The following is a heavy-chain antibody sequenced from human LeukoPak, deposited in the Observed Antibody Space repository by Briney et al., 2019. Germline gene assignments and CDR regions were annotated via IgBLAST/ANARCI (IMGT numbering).Heavy chain of an antibody. D-gene: IGHD6-19*01. Sequence: ASVKVSCKASGYTFTSYGISWVRQAPGQGLEWMGWISAYNGNTNYAQKLQGRVTMTTDTSTSTAYMELSSLRSEDTAVYYCATAKYIAVAGPFDYWGQGTLVTVSS. CDR2: ISAYNGNT. CDR3: ATAKYIAVAGPFDY. V-gene: IGHV1-18*01. CDR1: GYTFTSYG. J-gene: IGHJ4*02.